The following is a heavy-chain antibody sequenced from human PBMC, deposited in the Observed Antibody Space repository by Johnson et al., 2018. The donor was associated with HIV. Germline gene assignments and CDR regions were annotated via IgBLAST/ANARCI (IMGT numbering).Heavy chain of an antibody. Sequence: QVQLVESRGGVVQPGGSLRLSCAASGFTFSSYGMHWVRQAPGKGLEWVSFIRYDGSDKYYADSVNGRFTISRDNARNTLYLQMNRLRAEETALYYCARMVRYYYVSGSYYNVPWKDACDIWGQVTRVTVSS. J-gene: IGHJ3*02. CDR3: ARMVRYYYVSGSYYNVPWKDACDI. CDR1: GFTFSSYG. CDR2: IRYDGSDK. V-gene: IGHV3-30*02. D-gene: IGHD3-10*01.